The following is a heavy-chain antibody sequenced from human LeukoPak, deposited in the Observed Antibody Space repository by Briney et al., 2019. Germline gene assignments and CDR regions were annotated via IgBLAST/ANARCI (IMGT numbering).Heavy chain of an antibody. V-gene: IGHV3-7*04. J-gene: IGHJ4*02. Sequence: GGSLRLSCVASGFTFSSYWTRWVRQAPGRGLEWVANIKEDGSEKYYVDSVKGRFTISRDNAKKSVYLQMNSLRVEDTAVYYCARERYYSESSGYYVFWGQGTQVIVSS. CDR3: ARERYYSESSGYYVF. D-gene: IGHD3-22*01. CDR1: GFTFSSYW. CDR2: IKEDGSEK.